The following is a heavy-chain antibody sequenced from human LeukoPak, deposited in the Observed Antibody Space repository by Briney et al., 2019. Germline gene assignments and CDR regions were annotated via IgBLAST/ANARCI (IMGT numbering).Heavy chain of an antibody. CDR1: GFTFSDYY. V-gene: IGHV3-11*04. D-gene: IGHD3-9*01. Sequence: PGGSLRLSCAASGFTFSDYYMSWIRQAPGKGLEWVSYISSSSSSIYDADSVRGRFTISRDNAKNSLYLQMNSLRAEDTAVYYCAGSILTGYPNFDYWGQGTLVTVSS. CDR3: AGSILTGYPNFDY. J-gene: IGHJ4*02. CDR2: ISSSSSSI.